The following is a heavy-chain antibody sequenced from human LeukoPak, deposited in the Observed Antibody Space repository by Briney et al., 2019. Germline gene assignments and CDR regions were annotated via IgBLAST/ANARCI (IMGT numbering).Heavy chain of an antibody. Sequence: SETLSLTCAVSGDSISNHIYYWDWIRQTPGKGLEWIGAVYYTGNAYYNPSLRSRVTISVDTSDNRFSLHLSSVNAADTAIYYCARLRALSGHRGAFDIWGQGTLVTVSS. V-gene: IGHV4-39*02. CDR1: GDSISNHIYY. J-gene: IGHJ3*02. CDR2: VYYTGNA. CDR3: ARLRALSGHRGAFDI. D-gene: IGHD5/OR15-5a*01.